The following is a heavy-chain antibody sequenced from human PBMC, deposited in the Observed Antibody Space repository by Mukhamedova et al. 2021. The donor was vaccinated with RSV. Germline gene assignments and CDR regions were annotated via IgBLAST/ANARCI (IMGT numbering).Heavy chain of an antibody. V-gene: IGHV3-30-3*01. Sequence: HWVRQAPGKGLEWVAVISYDGSNKYYADSVKGRFTISRDNSKNTLYLQMNSLRAEDTAVYYCARDRGYCSSTSCAIAYYAEHAFD. J-gene: IGHJ3*01. CDR2: ISYDGSNK. D-gene: IGHD2-2*01. CDR3: ARDRGYCSSTSCAIAYYAEHAFD.